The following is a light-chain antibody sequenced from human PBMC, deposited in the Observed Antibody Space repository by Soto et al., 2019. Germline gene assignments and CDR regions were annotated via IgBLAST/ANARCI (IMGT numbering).Light chain of an antibody. CDR2: AAS. J-gene: IGKJ4*01. CDR3: QQNYITPLT. Sequence: DVQLTQSPSPLSASVGDRVSSFCRASRAITKHVNWYQKKPGKAPILRGYAASTLETVVPSRVSSRGSRTHVTLTIDNLQHEDVATYFCQQNYITPLTFGGGTKVDIK. CDR1: RAITKH. V-gene: IGKV1-39*01.